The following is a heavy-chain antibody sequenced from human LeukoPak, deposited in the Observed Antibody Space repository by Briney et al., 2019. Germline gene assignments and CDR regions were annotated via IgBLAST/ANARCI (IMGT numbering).Heavy chain of an antibody. CDR3: ARAKRYYYDSRAPAAY. J-gene: IGHJ4*02. CDR2: IKQDGSEK. V-gene: IGHV3-7*01. D-gene: IGHD3-22*01. Sequence: PGGSLRLSCAASGFTFSSYWMSWVRQAPGKGLEWVANIKQDGSEKYYVDSVKGRFTISRDNAKNSLYLQMNSLRAEDTAVYYCARAKRYYYDSRAPAAYWGQGTLVTVSS. CDR1: GFTFSSYW.